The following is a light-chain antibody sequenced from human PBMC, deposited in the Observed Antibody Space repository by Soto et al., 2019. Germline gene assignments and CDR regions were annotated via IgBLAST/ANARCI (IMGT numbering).Light chain of an antibody. V-gene: IGKV3-20*01. J-gene: IGKJ3*01. Sequence: EIVLTQSPGTLSLSPGESATLSCRASQSISSNYLAWYQHKPGQGPRLLIYAASSSDTSIPDRFSCSGSGTDFTLTISRMEPEDCALYYCQKYGSAFTFGPGTKVDI. CDR2: AAS. CDR3: QKYGSAFT. CDR1: QSISSNY.